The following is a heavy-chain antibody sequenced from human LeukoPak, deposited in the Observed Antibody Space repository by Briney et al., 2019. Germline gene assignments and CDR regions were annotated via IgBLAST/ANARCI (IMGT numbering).Heavy chain of an antibody. V-gene: IGHV1-18*01. CDR1: GYTFTSYG. D-gene: IGHD3-22*01. CDR3: ARDRPYYYDSSGYYYHNREGDY. CDR2: ISAYNGNT. J-gene: IGHJ4*02. Sequence: GASVKVSCKASGYTFTSYGISWVRQAPGQGLEWMGWISAYNGNTNYAQKLQGRVTMTTDTSTSTAYMELRSLRSDDTAVYYCARDRPYYYDSSGYYYHNREGDYWGQGTLVTVSS.